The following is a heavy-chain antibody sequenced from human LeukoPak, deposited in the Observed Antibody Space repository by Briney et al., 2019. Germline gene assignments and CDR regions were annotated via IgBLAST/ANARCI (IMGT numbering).Heavy chain of an antibody. D-gene: IGHD5-24*01. J-gene: IGHJ3*02. Sequence: ASVKVSCKASGGTFSSYAISWVRQAPGQGLEWMGGIIPIFGTANYAQKFQGRVTMTGDTSTSTVYMELSSLRSEDTAVYYCARVRDGYNDAYDIWGQGTMATVTS. CDR1: GGTFSSYA. V-gene: IGHV1-69*06. CDR2: IIPIFGTA. CDR3: ARVRDGYNDAYDI.